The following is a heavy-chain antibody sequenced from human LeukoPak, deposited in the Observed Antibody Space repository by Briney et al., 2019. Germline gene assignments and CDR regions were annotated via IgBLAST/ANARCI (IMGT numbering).Heavy chain of an antibody. V-gene: IGHV1-2*02. Sequence: VASVKVSCKASGYTFTGYYMHWVRQAPGQGLEWMGWINPNSGGTNYAQKFQGRVTMTRDTSISTAYMELSRLRSEGTAVYYCARGAHPAGGGSSCPDYWGQGTLVTVSS. CDR1: GYTFTGYY. CDR3: ARGAHPAGGGSSCPDY. CDR2: INPNSGGT. J-gene: IGHJ4*02. D-gene: IGHD6-13*01.